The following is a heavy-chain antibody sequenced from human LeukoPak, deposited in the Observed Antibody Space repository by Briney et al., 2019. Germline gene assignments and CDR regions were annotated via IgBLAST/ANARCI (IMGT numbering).Heavy chain of an antibody. D-gene: IGHD3-10*01. V-gene: IGHV4-4*07. J-gene: IGHJ4*02. Sequence: PSETLSLTCTVSGASISSYYWSWIRQPAGKGLEWIGRIYSSRSIYNPSLKSRVTMSVDTSKNQFSLKLSSVTAADTAVYYCARDRYYYGSGSYVFDYWGQGTLVTVSS. CDR3: ARDRYYYGSGSYVFDY. CDR2: IYSSRS. CDR1: GASISSYY.